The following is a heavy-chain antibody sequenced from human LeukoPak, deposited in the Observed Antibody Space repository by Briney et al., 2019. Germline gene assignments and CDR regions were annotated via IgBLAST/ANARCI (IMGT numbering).Heavy chain of an antibody. CDR3: ARDPSNTSGRYAYFDS. D-gene: IGHD6-19*01. Sequence: ASVKVSCKASGFTFTNFGITWVRQAPGKGLEWMGCVSAYNGDTKNAQKFQGRVTMTTDTSTTTAYMELRSLRSDDTAIYFCARDPSNTSGRYAYFDSWGQGTLVTVSS. CDR2: VSAYNGDT. CDR1: GFTFTNFG. V-gene: IGHV1-18*01. J-gene: IGHJ4*02.